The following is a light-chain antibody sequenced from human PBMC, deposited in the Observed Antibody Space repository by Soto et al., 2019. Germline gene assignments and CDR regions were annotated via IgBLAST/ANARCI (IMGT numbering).Light chain of an antibody. Sequence: DIVMTQSPLSLPVTPGEPSSISCRSSQILLHSNGYNYLDWYLQKPGQSPQLLIYLGSNRASGVPDRFSGSGSGTDFTLKISRVDAEDVGVYYCMQALQTPPPFGQGTRLEIK. CDR1: QILLHSNGYNY. CDR2: LGS. CDR3: MQALQTPPP. V-gene: IGKV2-28*01. J-gene: IGKJ5*01.